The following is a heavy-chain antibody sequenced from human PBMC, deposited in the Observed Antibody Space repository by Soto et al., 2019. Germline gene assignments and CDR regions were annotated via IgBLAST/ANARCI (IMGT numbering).Heavy chain of an antibody. V-gene: IGHV5-51*01. CDR1: GYDFTSFW. CDR3: ARLVSTVIDSDY. D-gene: IGHD3-9*01. CDR2: IYPADSDT. J-gene: IGHJ4*02. Sequence: GESLKISCKGSGYDFTSFWIGWVRQMPGKGLEWMGIIYPADSDTRYSPSFQGQVSISADKSINTAYLQWSSLKASDTAMYYCARLVSTVIDSDYWGQGTLVPVSS.